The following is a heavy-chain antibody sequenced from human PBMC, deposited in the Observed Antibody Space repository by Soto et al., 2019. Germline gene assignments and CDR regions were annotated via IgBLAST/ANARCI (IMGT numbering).Heavy chain of an antibody. CDR1: GYSFTTYG. CDR2: INGYGHGA. CDR3: VRDCNADFEY. V-gene: IGHV1-18*01. Sequence: QVQLVQSGAEVRQPGASVKVSCKASGYSFTTYGMSWVRQAPGQGLEYMGWINGYGHGAKYVQRFQGRFTMTTDTSTNPVYIDLRSLTADDTAVYYCVRDCNADFEYWGQGTVVIVSP. J-gene: IGHJ4*02.